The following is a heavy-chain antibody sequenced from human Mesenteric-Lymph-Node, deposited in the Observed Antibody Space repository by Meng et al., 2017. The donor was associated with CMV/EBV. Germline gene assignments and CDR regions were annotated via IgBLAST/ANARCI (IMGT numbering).Heavy chain of an antibody. V-gene: IGHV1-18*04. D-gene: IGHD3-22*01. CDR1: GYTFTGYG. J-gene: IGHJ3*02. Sequence: ASVKVSCKASGYTFTGYGISWVRQAPGQGLEWMGWISTYNDNTNYAQKLQGRGTMTTDTSTSTAYMELRSLRSDDTAVYYCARDPSSYYDSGGQTGPKAFDIWGQGTMVTVSS. CDR2: ISTYNDNT. CDR3: ARDPSSYYDSGGQTGPKAFDI.